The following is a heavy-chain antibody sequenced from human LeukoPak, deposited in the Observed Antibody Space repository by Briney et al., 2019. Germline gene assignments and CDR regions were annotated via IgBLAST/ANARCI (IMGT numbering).Heavy chain of an antibody. CDR3: AKIRSNLGYCSSTSCRGDAFDI. CDR2: IRSDGRNK. D-gene: IGHD2-2*01. V-gene: IGHV3-30*02. CDR1: GFTFSSYG. J-gene: IGHJ3*02. Sequence: GGSLRLSCAASGFTFSSYGMHWVRQAPGKGLEWVAFIRSDGRNKYYADSVKGRFTLSRDNSKNTLYLQMNSLRAEDTAVYYCAKIRSNLGYCSSTSCRGDAFDIWGQGTMVTVSS.